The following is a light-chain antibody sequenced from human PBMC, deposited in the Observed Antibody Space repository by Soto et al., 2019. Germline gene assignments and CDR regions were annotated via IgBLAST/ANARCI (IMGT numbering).Light chain of an antibody. CDR2: DVS. CDR3: QQRSDWPWT. J-gene: IGKJ1*01. CDR1: QSVFSSY. Sequence: EIVLTQSAGTLSLSPGERATLYCRASQSVFSSYLAWYQQKPGQAPRLLIYDVSNRATGIPARFSGSGSGTDFTLTISNLEPEDFAVYYCQQRSDWPWTFGQGTKVDIK. V-gene: IGKV3-11*01.